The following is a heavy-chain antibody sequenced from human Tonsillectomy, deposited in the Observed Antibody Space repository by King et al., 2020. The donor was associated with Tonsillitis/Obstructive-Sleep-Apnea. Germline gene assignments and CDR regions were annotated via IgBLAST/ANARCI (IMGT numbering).Heavy chain of an antibody. CDR2: ISYDGSKK. CDR1: GFTFSNYA. J-gene: IGHJ6*02. V-gene: IGHV3-30*04. Sequence: VQLVQSGGGVVQPGRSLRLSCAASGFTFSNYAMHWVRQAPGKGLEWVAVISYDGSKKNYADSVKGRFTISRDNPKNTLYLQMNGLRAEDTAVYYCARDPNYDFWSAYYFYYFGMDVWGQGTTVTVSS. D-gene: IGHD3-3*01. CDR3: ARDPNYDFWSAYYFYYFGMDV.